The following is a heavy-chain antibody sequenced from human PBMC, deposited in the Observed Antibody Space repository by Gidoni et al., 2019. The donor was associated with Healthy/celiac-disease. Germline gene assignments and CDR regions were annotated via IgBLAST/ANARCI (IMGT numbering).Heavy chain of an antibody. D-gene: IGHD6-13*01. CDR1: GFTFSDYY. CDR3: ARTNRNPHDSSSWYYYYYYMDV. J-gene: IGHJ6*03. Sequence: QVQLVESGGGLVKPGGSLRLSCAASGFTFSDYYMSWIRQAPGKGLEWVSYISSSSSYTNYADSVKGRFTISRDNDKNSLYLQMNSLRAEDTAVYYCARTNRNPHDSSSWYYYYYYMDVWGKGTTVTVSS. CDR2: ISSSSSYT. V-gene: IGHV3-11*06.